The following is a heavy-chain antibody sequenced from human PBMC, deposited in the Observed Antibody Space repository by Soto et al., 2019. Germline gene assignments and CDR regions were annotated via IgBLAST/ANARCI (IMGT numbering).Heavy chain of an antibody. CDR2: TSNSAPT. CDR1: GASIGSVH. CDR3: ARLFRDVYNAVEY. D-gene: IGHD3-3*01. J-gene: IGHJ4*02. V-gene: IGHV4-59*08. Sequence: PSVTLSLTCTGRGASIGSVHWRWIRQSPGKGLEWIGYTSNSAPTIYNPSLKSRVTISADTSKNQFSLRLSSVTAADTAVYFCARLFRDVYNAVEYWGQGALVTVS.